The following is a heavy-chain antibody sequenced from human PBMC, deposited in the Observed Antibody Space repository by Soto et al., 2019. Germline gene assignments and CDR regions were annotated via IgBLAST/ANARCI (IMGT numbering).Heavy chain of an antibody. CDR2: IYSGGST. CDR3: ARAYCSSTSCLSHAFDI. CDR1: GFTVSSNY. D-gene: IGHD2-2*01. Sequence: GSLRLSCAASGFTVSSNYMSWVRQAPGKGLEWVSVIYSGGSTYYADSVKGRFTISRDNSKNTLYLQMNSLRAEDTAVYYCARAYCSSTSCLSHAFDIWGQGTMVTVSS. J-gene: IGHJ3*02. V-gene: IGHV3-53*01.